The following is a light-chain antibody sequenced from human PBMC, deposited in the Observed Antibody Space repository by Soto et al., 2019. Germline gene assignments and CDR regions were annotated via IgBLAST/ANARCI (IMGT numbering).Light chain of an antibody. CDR1: QTISSW. Sequence: DIQMAQSHSTLSRSVGDRVTITCPASQTISSWLAWYQQKPGKAPKLLIYKASTLKSGAPSRFSGSGSGTEFTLTISSLQPDDFATYYCQHYNSYSEAFGQGTKVDIK. J-gene: IGKJ1*01. CDR2: KAS. CDR3: QHYNSYSEA. V-gene: IGKV1-5*03.